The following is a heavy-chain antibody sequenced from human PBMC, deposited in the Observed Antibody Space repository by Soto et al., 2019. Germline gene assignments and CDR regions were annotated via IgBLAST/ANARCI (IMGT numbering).Heavy chain of an antibody. J-gene: IGHJ3*02. Sequence: EVQLVESGGGLVQPGGSLRLSCAASGFTFSSYSMNWVRQAPGKGLEWVSYISGSGSTIYYADSVKGRFTISRDNAENSLYLRVNSLRAEDTAVYYCARDRLSGVYYHDAFEIWGQGTMVTVSS. CDR2: ISGSGSTI. D-gene: IGHD3-10*01. CDR1: GFTFSSYS. CDR3: ARDRLSGVYYHDAFEI. V-gene: IGHV3-48*01.